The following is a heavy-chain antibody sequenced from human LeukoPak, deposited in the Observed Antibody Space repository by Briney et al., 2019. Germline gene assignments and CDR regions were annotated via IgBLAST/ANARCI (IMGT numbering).Heavy chain of an antibody. V-gene: IGHV4-34*01. CDR2: INHSGST. D-gene: IGHD2-21*02. CDR3: ARVVVVVTAIRLRWFDP. J-gene: IGHJ5*02. CDR1: GGSFSGYY. Sequence: PSETLSLTCAVYGGSFSGYYWSWIRQPPGKGLDWIGEINHSGSTNYNPSLKSRVTISVDTSKNQFSLKLSSVTAADTAVYYCARVVVVVTAIRLRWFDPWGQGTLVTVSS.